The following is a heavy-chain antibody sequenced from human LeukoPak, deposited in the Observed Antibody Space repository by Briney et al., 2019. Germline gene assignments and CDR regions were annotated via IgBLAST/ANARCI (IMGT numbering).Heavy chain of an antibody. D-gene: IGHD2-2*01. CDR2: FDPEDGET. J-gene: IGHJ3*02. CDR3: ATGYIVVVPAAPATFDI. Sequence: GASVKVSCKVSGYTLTELSMHWVRQAPGKGLEWMGGFDPEDGETNYAQKFQGRVTMTEDTSTDTAYMELSSLRSEDTAMYYCATGYIVVVPAAPATFDIWGQGTMVTVSS. CDR1: GYTLTELS. V-gene: IGHV1-24*01.